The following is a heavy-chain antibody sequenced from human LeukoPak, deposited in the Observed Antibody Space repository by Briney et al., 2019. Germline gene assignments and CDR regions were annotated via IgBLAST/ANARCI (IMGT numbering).Heavy chain of an antibody. V-gene: IGHV4-59*01. CDR3: AREVTSSSWYTAYYYYYYMDV. Sequence: TTSETLSLTCTVSGGSISSYYWSWIRQPPGKGLEWIGYIYYSGSTNYNPSLKSRVTISVDTSKNQFSLKLSSVTAADTAVYYCAREVTSSSWYTAYYYYYYMDVWGKGTTVTVSS. CDR2: IYYSGST. J-gene: IGHJ6*03. CDR1: GGSISSYY. D-gene: IGHD6-13*01.